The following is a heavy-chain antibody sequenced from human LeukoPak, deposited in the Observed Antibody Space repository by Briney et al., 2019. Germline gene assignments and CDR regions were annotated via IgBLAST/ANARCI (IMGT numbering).Heavy chain of an antibody. CDR3: AREFRSGSYFDY. V-gene: IGHV3-21*01. Sequence: GGSLRLSCAASGFTSSSYSMNWVRQAPGKGLEWVSSISSSSSYIYYADSVKGRFTISRDNAKNSLYLQMNSLRAEDTAVYYCAREFRSGSYFDYWGQGTLVTVSS. J-gene: IGHJ4*02. CDR2: ISSSSSYI. D-gene: IGHD3-3*01. CDR1: GFTSSSYS.